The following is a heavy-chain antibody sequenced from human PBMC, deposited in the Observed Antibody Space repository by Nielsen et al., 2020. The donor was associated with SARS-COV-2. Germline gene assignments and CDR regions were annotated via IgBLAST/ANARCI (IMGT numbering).Heavy chain of an antibody. V-gene: IGHV3-21*01. J-gene: IGHJ3*02. CDR2: ISSSSSYI. D-gene: IGHD2-21*02. CDR1: GFTFSSYS. Sequence: GGSLRLSCAASGFTFSSYSMNWVRQAPGKGLEWVSSISSSSSYIYYADSVKGRFTISRDNAKNSLYLQMNSLRAEDTAVYYCAREQGTAITGDAFDIWGQGTMVTVSS. CDR3: AREQGTAITGDAFDI.